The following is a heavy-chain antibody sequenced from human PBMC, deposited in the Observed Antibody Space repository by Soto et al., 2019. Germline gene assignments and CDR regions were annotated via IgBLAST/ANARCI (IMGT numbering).Heavy chain of an antibody. CDR3: AKSGAQQKRGYFQH. CDR1: GFTFSSYA. V-gene: IGHV3-23*01. J-gene: IGHJ1*01. CDR2: ISGSGGST. Sequence: GASLRLSCAASGFTFSSYAMSWVRQAPGKGLEWVSAISGSGGSTYYADSVKGRFTISRDNSKNTLYLQMNSLRAEDTAVYYCAKSGAQQKRGYFQHWGQGTLVTVSS. D-gene: IGHD6-13*01.